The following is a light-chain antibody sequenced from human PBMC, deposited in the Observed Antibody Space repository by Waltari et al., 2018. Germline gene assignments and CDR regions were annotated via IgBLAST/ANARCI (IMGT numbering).Light chain of an antibody. CDR2: EDT. CDR1: RSDVGSHNL. CDR3: CSYAGSTASIL. Sequence: QSALTQPASVSGSPGQSITISCTGTRSDVGSHNLVSCYQHHPGKAPKLMIYEDTKRPSGVSNRFSSSKSGNTASLTISGLQAEDEADYYCCSYAGSTASILLGGGTKLTVL. J-gene: IGLJ2*01. V-gene: IGLV2-23*01.